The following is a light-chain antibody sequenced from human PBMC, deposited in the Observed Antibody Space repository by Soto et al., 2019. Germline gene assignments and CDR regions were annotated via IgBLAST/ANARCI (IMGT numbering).Light chain of an antibody. J-gene: IGKJ1*01. Sequence: DIVMTQSPDSLAVSLGERATINCKSSQSVLYSSKNKNYLAWYQQKPGQAPKLLIYWASTRESGVPDRFSGSGSGTDFTLTISSLQAEDAAVYYCQQYYRSSWTFGQGIKVEIK. CDR3: QQYYRSSWT. CDR1: QSVLYSSKNKNY. CDR2: WAS. V-gene: IGKV4-1*01.